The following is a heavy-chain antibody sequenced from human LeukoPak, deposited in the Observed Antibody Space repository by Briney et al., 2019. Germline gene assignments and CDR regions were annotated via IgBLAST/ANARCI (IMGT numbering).Heavy chain of an antibody. CDR2: IRYDGSNK. J-gene: IGHJ4*02. Sequence: GGSLRLSCAASGFTFSSYGMHWVRQAPGKGLEWVAFIRYDGSNKYYADSVKGRFTISRDNSKNTLYLQMNSLRAEDTAVYYCARERGYSYGNHFDYWGQGTLVTVSS. CDR1: GFTFSSYG. CDR3: ARERGYSYGNHFDY. V-gene: IGHV3-30*02. D-gene: IGHD5-18*01.